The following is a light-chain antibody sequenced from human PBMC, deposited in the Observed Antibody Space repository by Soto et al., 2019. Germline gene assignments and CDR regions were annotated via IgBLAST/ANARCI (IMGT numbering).Light chain of an antibody. CDR2: GPS. Sequence: EIVMTQSPATLSVSQRDRVTLSCCGSQYIKSNIAWYQQKRGEAPRILIYGPSTRYTGIPARFSGSGSGTEFTLTISSIQSEDVAVSYWQQYNNWPRTFGQGTRVEIK. J-gene: IGKJ1*01. CDR3: QQYNNWPRT. V-gene: IGKV3-15*01. CDR1: QYIKSN.